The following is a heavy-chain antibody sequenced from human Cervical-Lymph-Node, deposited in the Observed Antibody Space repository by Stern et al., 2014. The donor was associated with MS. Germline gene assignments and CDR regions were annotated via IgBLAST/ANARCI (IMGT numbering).Heavy chain of an antibody. CDR2: ISPTGGT. CDR1: GASISSGDFY. D-gene: IGHD1-26*01. Sequence: QVQLQESGPGLVKPSQTLSLTCTVSGASISSGDFYWTWIRQPAGKALEWLGRISPTGGTNYNPSLRGRLTTTQDPSKNQFSLNLSSVTAADTAVYYCARDTDVGPYYYYGLDVWGHGTTVTVSS. J-gene: IGHJ6*02. CDR3: ARDTDVGPYYYYGLDV. V-gene: IGHV4-61*02.